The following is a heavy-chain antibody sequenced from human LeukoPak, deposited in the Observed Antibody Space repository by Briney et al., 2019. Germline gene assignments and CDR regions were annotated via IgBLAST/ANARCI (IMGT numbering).Heavy chain of an antibody. J-gene: IGHJ6*02. V-gene: IGHV3-53*01. CDR2: FYSGGAT. CDR3: ARGRGLDV. D-gene: IGHD2-15*01. CDR1: GFTFNSYV. Sequence: PGGSLRLSCAASGFTFNSYVMSWVRQAPGKGLEWVSIFYSGGATFYVDSVKGRFTISRDNSKNMLYLQMNSLRAEDTAVYYCARGRGLDVWGQGTTVTVSS.